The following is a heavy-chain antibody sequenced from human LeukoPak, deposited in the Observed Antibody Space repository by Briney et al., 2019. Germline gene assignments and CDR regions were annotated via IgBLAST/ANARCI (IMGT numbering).Heavy chain of an antibody. D-gene: IGHD2-2*01. Sequence: ASVRVSCKASGGTFSSYAISWVRQAPGQGLEWMGRIIPILGIANYAQKFQGRVTITADKSTSTAYMELSSLRSEDTAVYYCARVGSTSHLHYYYHGMDVWGQGTTVTVSS. CDR3: ARVGSTSHLHYYYHGMDV. J-gene: IGHJ6*02. CDR2: IIPILGIA. V-gene: IGHV1-69*04. CDR1: GGTFSSYA.